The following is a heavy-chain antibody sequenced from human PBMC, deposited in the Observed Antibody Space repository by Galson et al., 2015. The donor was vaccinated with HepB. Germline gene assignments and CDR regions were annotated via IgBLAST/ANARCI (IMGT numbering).Heavy chain of an antibody. CDR2: IYYSGST. CDR3: ASRFGEFGAFDI. CDR1: GGSISSSSYY. D-gene: IGHD3-10*01. Sequence: LSLTCTVSGGSISSSSYYWGWIRQPPGKGLEWIGSIYYSGSTYYNPSLKSRVTISVDTSKNQFSLKLSSVTAADTAVYYCASRFGEFGAFDIWGQGTMVTVSS. J-gene: IGHJ3*02. V-gene: IGHV4-39*07.